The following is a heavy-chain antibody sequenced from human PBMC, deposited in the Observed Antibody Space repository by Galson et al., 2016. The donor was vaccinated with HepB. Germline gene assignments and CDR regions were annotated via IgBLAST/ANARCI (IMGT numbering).Heavy chain of an antibody. CDR2: FDPEDDDT. CDR3: ATDGGLESGIFDI. J-gene: IGHJ3*02. Sequence: SVKVSCKVSGSTLSKLSMHWVRQAPGKGLEWMGGFDPEDDDTVHAQKFHGRVTMTEDTSTDTAYMELRSLRSLDTAVYYCATDGGLESGIFDIWGQGTMVTVSS. CDR1: GSTLSKLS. V-gene: IGHV1-24*01. D-gene: IGHD1-14*01.